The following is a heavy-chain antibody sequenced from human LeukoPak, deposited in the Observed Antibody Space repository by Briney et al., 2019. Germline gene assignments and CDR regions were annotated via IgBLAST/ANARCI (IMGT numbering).Heavy chain of an antibody. CDR1: GYTFSSYW. CDR3: ARQNDFRLDY. D-gene: IGHD3-3*01. CDR2: IYPGDSDT. Sequence: GESLKISCKGSGYTFSSYWIGWVRQMPGKGLEWMGIIYPGDSDTRYSPSVQGQVTISVDTSIGTAYLQWSSLKASDTAIYYGARQNDFRLDYWGQGSLVTVSS. J-gene: IGHJ4*02. V-gene: IGHV5-51*01.